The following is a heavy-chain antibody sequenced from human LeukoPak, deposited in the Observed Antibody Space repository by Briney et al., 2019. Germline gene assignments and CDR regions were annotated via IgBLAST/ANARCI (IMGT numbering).Heavy chain of an antibody. CDR2: IYYSGST. J-gene: IGHJ4*02. CDR1: GGSISSSSYY. V-gene: IGHV4-39*02. D-gene: IGHD6-6*01. CDR3: ARDVAARPDYFDY. Sequence: SETLSLTCTVSGGSISSSSYYWGWIRQPPGKGLEWIGSIYYSGSTYYNPSLKSRVTISVDTSKNQFSLELSSVTAADTAVYYCARDVAARPDYFDYWGQGTLVTVSS.